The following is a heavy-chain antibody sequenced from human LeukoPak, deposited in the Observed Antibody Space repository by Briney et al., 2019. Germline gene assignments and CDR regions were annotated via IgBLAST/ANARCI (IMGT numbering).Heavy chain of an antibody. CDR3: AKDSYYYGSGNYEALFDY. CDR1: GFTFSSYG. V-gene: IGHV3-30*02. D-gene: IGHD3-10*01. J-gene: IGHJ4*02. CDR2: IRYDGSNK. Sequence: QSGGSLRLSCAASGFTFSSYGMHWVRQAPGKGLEWVAFIRYDGSNKYYADSVKGRFTISRDNSKNTLYLQMNSLRAEDTAVYYCAKDSYYYGSGNYEALFDYWGQGTLVTVSS.